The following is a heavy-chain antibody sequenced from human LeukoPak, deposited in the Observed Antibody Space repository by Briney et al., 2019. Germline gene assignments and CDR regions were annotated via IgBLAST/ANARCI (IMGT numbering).Heavy chain of an antibody. D-gene: IGHD2-2*01. CDR3: ARGQHRYCSSTSYLYWFDP. CDR2: IWYDGSNK. V-gene: IGHV3-33*01. J-gene: IGHJ5*02. CDR1: GFTFSSYG. Sequence: GGSLRLSCAASGFTFSSYGMHWVRQAPGKGLEWVAVIWYDGSNKYYADSVKGRFTISRDNSKNTLYLQMNSLRAEDTAVYYCARGQHRYCSSTSYLYWFDPWGQGTLVTVSS.